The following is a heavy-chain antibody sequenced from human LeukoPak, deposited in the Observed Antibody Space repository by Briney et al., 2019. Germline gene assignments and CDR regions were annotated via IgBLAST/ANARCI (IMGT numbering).Heavy chain of an antibody. Sequence: PGRSLRLSCAASGFTFDDYAMYWVRQAPGKGLEWVSGISWNSGSIAYADSVKGRFTISRDNAKNSLYLQMNSLRAEDTAVYYCARGNDVLRYFDWLSDRPHNFDYWGQGTLVTVSS. D-gene: IGHD3-9*01. CDR2: ISWNSGSI. J-gene: IGHJ4*02. CDR1: GFTFDDYA. CDR3: ARGNDVLRYFDWLSDRPHNFDY. V-gene: IGHV3-9*01.